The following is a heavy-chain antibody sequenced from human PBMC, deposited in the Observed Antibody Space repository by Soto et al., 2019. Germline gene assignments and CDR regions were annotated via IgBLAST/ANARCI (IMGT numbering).Heavy chain of an antibody. D-gene: IGHD3-16*01. V-gene: IGHV1-18*04. J-gene: IGHJ6*02. CDR1: GYKFITYG. CDR2: ISTYSGNT. Sequence: GASVKVSWKASGYKFITYGITWVRQAPGQGLEWMGGISTYSGNTDYAQSFQDRVTMTTDTSTSPVYMELGSLRSDDTAVYYCARGLGTNGLDVWGQGTTVTVSS. CDR3: ARGLGTNGLDV.